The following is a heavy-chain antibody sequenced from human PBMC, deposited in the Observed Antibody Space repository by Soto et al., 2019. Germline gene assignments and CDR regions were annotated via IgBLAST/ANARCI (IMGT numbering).Heavy chain of an antibody. Sequence: ASVKVSCKVSGCTLTELSMHWVRQAPGKGLEWMGGFDPEDGETIYAQKFQGRVTMTEDTSTDTAYMELSSLRSEDTAVYYCATVLGVEMATAYFDYWGQGTLVTVSS. D-gene: IGHD5-18*01. J-gene: IGHJ4*02. CDR3: ATVLGVEMATAYFDY. CDR1: GCTLTELS. CDR2: FDPEDGET. V-gene: IGHV1-24*01.